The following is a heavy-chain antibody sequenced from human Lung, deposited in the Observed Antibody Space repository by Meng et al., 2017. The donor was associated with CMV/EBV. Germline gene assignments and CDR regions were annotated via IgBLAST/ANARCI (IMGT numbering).Heavy chain of an antibody. CDR2: LSSDGHNK. Sequence: SXKISXAASGFTFSGYAMHWVRQAPGKGLEWVAALSSDGHNKYHAESVKGRFTISRDNSKNTVYLQMNRLTTDDTAVYYCAKEGSGWYYGVDVWGQGTXVTVSS. D-gene: IGHD6-19*01. J-gene: IGHJ6*02. V-gene: IGHV3-30*04. CDR1: GFTFSGYA. CDR3: AKEGSGWYYGVDV.